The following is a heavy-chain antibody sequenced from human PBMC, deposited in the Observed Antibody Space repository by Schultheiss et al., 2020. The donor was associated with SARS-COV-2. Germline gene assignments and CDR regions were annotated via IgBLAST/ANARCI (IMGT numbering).Heavy chain of an antibody. V-gene: IGHV5-10-1*01. CDR2: IDPSDSYT. J-gene: IGHJ6*02. CDR1: GYSFTSSW. Sequence: GESLKISCKGSGYSFTSSWISWVRQMPGKGLEWMGKIDPSDSYTNYSPSFQGHVTISADKSISTAYLQWSSLKASDTAMYYCARHGSIAARLYGMDVWGQGTTVTVSS. CDR3: ARHGSIAARLYGMDV. D-gene: IGHD6-6*01.